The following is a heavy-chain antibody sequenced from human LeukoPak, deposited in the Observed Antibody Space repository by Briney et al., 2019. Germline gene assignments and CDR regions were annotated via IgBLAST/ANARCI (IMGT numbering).Heavy chain of an antibody. CDR3: AGVSLVRGAPAYYFDY. Sequence: PSETLSLTCTVSGDSISNYYWSWIRQPAGKGLEWIGRIYTSGSTNYNPSLKSRVTMSVDTSKNQFSLKLSSVTAADTAVYYCAGVSLVRGAPAYYFDYGGQGPRVTVSS. CDR2: IYTSGST. D-gene: IGHD3-10*01. V-gene: IGHV4-4*07. CDR1: GDSISNYY. J-gene: IGHJ4*02.